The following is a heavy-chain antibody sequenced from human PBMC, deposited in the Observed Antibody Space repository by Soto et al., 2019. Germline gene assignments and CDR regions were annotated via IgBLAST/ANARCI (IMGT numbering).Heavy chain of an antibody. CDR3: ARSASLGFLEWLLSAAFLDY. CDR1: GGTFTSYA. Sequence: QVQLVQSGAEVKKPGSSVTVSCKASGGTFTSYAISWVRQAPGQGLEWMGGLIPIFGTTNYAQKFQGRVTITADESTNTAYMDLRRLRSEDTAVYYCARSASLGFLEWLLSAAFLDYWGQGILVTVSS. D-gene: IGHD3-3*01. J-gene: IGHJ4*02. V-gene: IGHV1-69*01. CDR2: LIPIFGTT.